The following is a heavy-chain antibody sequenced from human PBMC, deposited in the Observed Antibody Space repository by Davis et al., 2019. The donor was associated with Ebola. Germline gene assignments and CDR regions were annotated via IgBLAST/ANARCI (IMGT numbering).Heavy chain of an antibody. Sequence: PSETLSLTCTVSGGSISSYYWSWIRQPAGKGLEWIGRIYTSGSTNYNPSLKSRVTMSVDTSKNQFSLKLSSVTAADTAVYYCARGGYEPYGDYDAAFDYWGQGTLVTVSS. CDR3: ARGGYEPYGDYDAAFDY. CDR1: GGSISSYY. V-gene: IGHV4-4*07. D-gene: IGHD4-17*01. CDR2: IYTSGST. J-gene: IGHJ4*02.